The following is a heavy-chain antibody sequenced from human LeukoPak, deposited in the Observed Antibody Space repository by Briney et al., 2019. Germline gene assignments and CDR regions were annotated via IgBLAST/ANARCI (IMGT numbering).Heavy chain of an antibody. D-gene: IGHD6-19*01. Sequence: ASVKVSCKASGYIFTSYGISWVRQAPGQGLEWMGWISAYNGNTNYAQKLQGRVTMTTDTSTSTAYMELRSLRSDDTAVYYCARYRPYSSGWPDAFDIWGQGTMVTVSS. CDR3: ARYRPYSSGWPDAFDI. CDR2: ISAYNGNT. CDR1: GYIFTSYG. V-gene: IGHV1-18*01. J-gene: IGHJ3*02.